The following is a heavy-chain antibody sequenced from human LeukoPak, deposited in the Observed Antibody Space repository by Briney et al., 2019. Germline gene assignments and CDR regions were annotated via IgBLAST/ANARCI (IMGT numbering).Heavy chain of an antibody. CDR2: ISGSDGST. V-gene: IGHV3-23*01. CDR1: GFTFSSYA. D-gene: IGHD3-22*01. J-gene: IGHJ4*02. CDR3: AKDYYYDSSGYYSVFDY. Sequence: AGGSLRLSCAASGFTFSSYAMSWVRQAPGKGLEWVSAISGSDGSTYYADSVKGRFTISRDNSKNTLYLQMNSLRAEDTAVYYCAKDYYYDSSGYYSVFDYWGQGTLVTVSS.